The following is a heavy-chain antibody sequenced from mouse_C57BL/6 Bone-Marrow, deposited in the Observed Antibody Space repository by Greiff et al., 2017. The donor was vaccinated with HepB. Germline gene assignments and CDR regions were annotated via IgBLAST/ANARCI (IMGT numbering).Heavy chain of an antibody. D-gene: IGHD2-2*01. J-gene: IGHJ4*01. CDR2: INPSSGYT. CDR1: GYTFTSYT. CDR3: ERARRGYGYDGAMDD. Sequence: VKLMESGAELARPGASVKMSCKASGYTFTSYTMHWVKQRPGKGLEWIGYINPSSGYTKYNHKFNDKSTLTADKASSTAYMQMSSLTSEDSACYYCERARRGYGYDGAMDDWGQGTSVTVSS. V-gene: IGHV1-4*01.